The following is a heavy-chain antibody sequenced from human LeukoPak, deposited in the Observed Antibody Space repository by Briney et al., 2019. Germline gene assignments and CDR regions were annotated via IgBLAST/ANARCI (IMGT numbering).Heavy chain of an antibody. J-gene: IGHJ3*02. Sequence: GGSLRLSCAASGFTFSSYGIHWVRQAPGKGLEWVAFIRYDGSNKYYADSVKGGFTISRDNSKNTLYLQMNSLRAEDTAVYYCAKVRDRQPWGAFDIWGQGTMVTVSS. CDR3: AKVRDRQPWGAFDI. D-gene: IGHD7-27*01. CDR2: IRYDGSNK. V-gene: IGHV3-30*02. CDR1: GFTFSSYG.